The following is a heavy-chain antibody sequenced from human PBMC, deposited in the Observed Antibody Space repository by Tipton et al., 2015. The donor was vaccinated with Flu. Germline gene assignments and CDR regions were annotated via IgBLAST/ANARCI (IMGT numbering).Heavy chain of an antibody. Sequence: TLSLTCTVTGDSISSSTDYWGWIRQRPGEGLEWIASIYYSGSTYYNPSLERRTTISVDTSKSQFSLTLSSVTAADTAVYYCARDQGFGGGLAYDYYLLDVWGQGTTVTVSS. CDR3: ARDQGFGGGLAYDYYLLDV. V-gene: IGHV4-31*03. J-gene: IGHJ6*02. CDR1: GDSISSSTDY. CDR2: IYYSGST. D-gene: IGHD3-10*01.